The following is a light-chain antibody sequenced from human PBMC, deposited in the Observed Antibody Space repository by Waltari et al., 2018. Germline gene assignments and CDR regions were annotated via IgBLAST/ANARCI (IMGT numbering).Light chain of an antibody. Sequence: QLVLTQSPSASASLRASVTLTCTLISGHSTNIIAWLQQQPEKGPRYLMNVNSDGSHNKGVGIPDRFSGSSSGAERYLTISSLQSEDEADYYCQTGGHGTWVFGGGTRLTVL. CDR2: VNSDGSH. J-gene: IGLJ3*02. CDR1: SGHSTNI. V-gene: IGLV4-69*01. CDR3: QTGGHGTWV.